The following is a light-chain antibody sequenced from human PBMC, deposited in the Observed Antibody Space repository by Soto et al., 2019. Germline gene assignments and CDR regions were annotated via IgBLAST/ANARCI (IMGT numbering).Light chain of an antibody. J-gene: IGKJ2*01. V-gene: IGKV3-20*01. CDR1: QSVNGNF. Sequence: EIVLTQSPGTLSLSPGERATLSCRASQSVNGNFLAWYQQKPGQAPRLLIYAASSRATGVPDRFSGSGSGTDFSLTISRLEPEDFAVYYCQQYGSSLRTFGQGTKLEIK. CDR3: QQYGSSLRT. CDR2: AAS.